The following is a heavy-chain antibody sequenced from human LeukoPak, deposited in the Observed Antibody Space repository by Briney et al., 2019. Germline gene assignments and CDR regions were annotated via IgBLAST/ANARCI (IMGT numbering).Heavy chain of an antibody. J-gene: IGHJ2*01. CDR3: ARVTMVRGVIIKGWYFDL. CDR2: IYSGGST. D-gene: IGHD3-10*01. CDR1: GFTVSSNY. V-gene: IGHV3-53*01. Sequence: GGSLRLSCAASGFTVSSNYMSWVRQAPGEGLEWVSVIYSGGSTYYADSVKGRFTISRDNSKNTLYLQMNSLRAEDTAVYYCARVTMVRGVIIKGWYFDLWGRGTLVTVSS.